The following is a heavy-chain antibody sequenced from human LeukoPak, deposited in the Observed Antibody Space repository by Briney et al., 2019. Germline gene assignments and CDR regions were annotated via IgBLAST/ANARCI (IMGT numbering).Heavy chain of an antibody. CDR3: ARGSGSYFYYYHMDV. D-gene: IGHD1-26*01. CDR1: GFTFSTYA. CDR2: INNNGGST. V-gene: IGHV3-64*01. Sequence: GGSLRLSCAASGFTFSTYAMHWVRQAAGKGLEYVSAINNNGGSTYYANSVKGRFTIYRENSKNTQFLQMGSMRAEDMVVYYCARGSGSYFYYYHMDVWGKGTTVTVSS. J-gene: IGHJ6*03.